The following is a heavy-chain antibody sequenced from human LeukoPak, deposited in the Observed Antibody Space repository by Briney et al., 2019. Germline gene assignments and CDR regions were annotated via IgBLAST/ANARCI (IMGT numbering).Heavy chain of an antibody. CDR3: ARGHCSTTSCSYH. Sequence: GGSLRLSCAASGFTFSSYWMHWVRQAPGKGLVWVSRINGDGSSTSYADSVKGRFTISRDNAKNTLYLQMNSLRAEDTAVYYCARGHCSTTSCSYHWGQGTLVTVPS. V-gene: IGHV3-74*01. CDR2: INGDGSST. D-gene: IGHD2-2*01. J-gene: IGHJ5*02. CDR1: GFTFSSYW.